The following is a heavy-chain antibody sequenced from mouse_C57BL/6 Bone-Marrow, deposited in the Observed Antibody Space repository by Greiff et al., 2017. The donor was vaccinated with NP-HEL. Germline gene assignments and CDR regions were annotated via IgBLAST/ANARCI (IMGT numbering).Heavy chain of an antibody. Sequence: VQLQQSGAELVRPGTSVKVSCKASGYAFTNYLIEWVKQRPGQGLEWIGVINPGSGGTNYNEKFKGKATLTADKSSSTAYMQLSSLTSEDSAVYCCAREGYYYGSFAYWGQGTLVTVSA. CDR1: GYAFTNYL. CDR2: INPGSGGT. CDR3: AREGYYYGSFAY. J-gene: IGHJ3*01. D-gene: IGHD1-1*01. V-gene: IGHV1-54*01.